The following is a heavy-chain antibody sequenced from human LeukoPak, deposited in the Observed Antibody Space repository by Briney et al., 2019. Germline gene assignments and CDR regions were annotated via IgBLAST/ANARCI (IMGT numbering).Heavy chain of an antibody. D-gene: IGHD2-2*01. CDR1: GFTFSDSY. CDR3: AKDGVTRNYYYYHYMDV. Sequence: PGGSLRLSCTASGFTFSDSYMTWLRQAPGKGLEWVSYISNSGREINYADSVKGRFTISRDNSKNSLYLQMNSLRAEDTALYYCAKDGVTRNYYYYHYMDVWGKGTTVTVSS. J-gene: IGHJ6*03. CDR2: ISNSGREI. V-gene: IGHV3-11*05.